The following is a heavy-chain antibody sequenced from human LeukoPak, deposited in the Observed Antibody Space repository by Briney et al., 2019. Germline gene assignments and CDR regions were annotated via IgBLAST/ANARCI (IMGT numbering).Heavy chain of an antibody. CDR2: INHSGST. J-gene: IGHJ4*02. CDR3: ARGKTTVGYDY. CDR1: GGSFSGYY. Sequence: PSETLSLTCAVYGGSFSGYYWSWIRQPPGKGLEWIGEINHSGSTNYNPSLKSRVTISVDTSKNQFSLKLSSVTAADTAVYYCARGKTTVGYDYWGQGTLDTVSS. V-gene: IGHV4-34*01. D-gene: IGHD4-23*01.